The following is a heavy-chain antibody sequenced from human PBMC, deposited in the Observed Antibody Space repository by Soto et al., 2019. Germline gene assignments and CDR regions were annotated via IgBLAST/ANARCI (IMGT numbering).Heavy chain of an antibody. V-gene: IGHV1-69*13. Sequence: SSVKVSCKASGGTFSRHALSWVRQAPGQGPEWMGGIVPMFGTANYAQKFQGRVTITADESTSTAYMQLSSLRSEDTAVYYCARGVYYDSRGYYFFFWGQGTLVTVSS. D-gene: IGHD3-22*01. J-gene: IGHJ4*02. CDR2: IVPMFGTA. CDR3: ARGVYYDSRGYYFFF. CDR1: GGTFSRHA.